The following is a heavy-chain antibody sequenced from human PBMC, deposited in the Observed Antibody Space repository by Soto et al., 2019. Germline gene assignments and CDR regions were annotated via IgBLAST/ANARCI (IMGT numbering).Heavy chain of an antibody. CDR2: IYPGDSDT. J-gene: IGHJ4*02. CDR1: GNSFNNW. V-gene: IGHV5-51*01. D-gene: IGHD3-22*01. CDR3: ARDYYKYYDSSGYYRSPAY. Sequence: GESLKISCKGLGNSFNNWIGWVRQMPGKGLEWVGIIYPGDSDTRYSPSFQGQDTISADKSISTAYLQWSSLKPSDTAVYYCARDYYKYYDSSGYYRSPAYWGQGTLVTVSS.